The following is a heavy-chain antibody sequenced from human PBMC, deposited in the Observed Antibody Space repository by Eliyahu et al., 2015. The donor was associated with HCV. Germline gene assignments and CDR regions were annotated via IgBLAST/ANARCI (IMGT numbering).Heavy chain of an antibody. J-gene: IGHJ4*02. D-gene: IGHD3-22*01. CDR2: ISSSSSYI. V-gene: IGHV3-21*01. CDR3: ARDRSYYYDSSGYYQYYFDY. CDR1: GFTFSSYS. Sequence: EVQLVESGGGLVKPGGSLRLSCAASGFTFSSYSXNWVRQAPGKGLEWVSSISSSSSYIYYADSVKGRFTISRDNAKNSLYLQMNSLRAEDTAVYYCARDRSYYYDSSGYYQYYFDYWGQGTLVTVSS.